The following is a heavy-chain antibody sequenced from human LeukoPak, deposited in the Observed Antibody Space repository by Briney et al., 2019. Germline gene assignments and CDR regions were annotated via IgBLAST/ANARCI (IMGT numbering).Heavy chain of an antibody. CDR3: ARVSSGSSLDY. V-gene: IGHV1-18*04. CDR2: ISAYNGNT. CDR1: GYSFSGHY. D-gene: IGHD3-10*01. Sequence: ASVKVSCKASGYSFSGHYIHWARQAPGQGLEWMGWISAYNGNTNYAQKLQGRVTMTTDTSTSTAYMELRSLRSDDTAVYYCARVSSGSSLDYWGQGTLVTVSS. J-gene: IGHJ4*02.